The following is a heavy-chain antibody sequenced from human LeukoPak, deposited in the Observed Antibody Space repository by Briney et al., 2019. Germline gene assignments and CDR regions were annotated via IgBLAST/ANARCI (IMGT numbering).Heavy chain of an antibody. V-gene: IGHV3-30*18. CDR1: GFTFSSYG. D-gene: IGHD3-3*01. CDR2: ISYDGSNK. Sequence: GGSLRLPCAASGFTFSSYGMHWARQAPGKGLEWVAVISYDGSNKYYADSVKGRFTISRDNSKNTLYLQMNSLRAEDTAVYYCAKAKGDTIPAWGQGTLVTVSS. CDR3: AKAKGDTIPA. J-gene: IGHJ5*02.